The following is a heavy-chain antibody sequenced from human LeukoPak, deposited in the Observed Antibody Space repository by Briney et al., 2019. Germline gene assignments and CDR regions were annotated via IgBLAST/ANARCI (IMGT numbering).Heavy chain of an antibody. CDR2: IRYDGSNK. Sequence: GGSLRLFCAASGFTFSSYGMHWVRQAPGKGLEWVAFIRYDGSNKYYADSVKGRFTISRDNSKNTLYLQMNSLRAEDTAVYYCAKDFWSGYYTFIDYWGQGTLVTVSS. CDR3: AKDFWSGYYTFIDY. D-gene: IGHD3-3*01. CDR1: GFTFSSYG. V-gene: IGHV3-30*02. J-gene: IGHJ4*02.